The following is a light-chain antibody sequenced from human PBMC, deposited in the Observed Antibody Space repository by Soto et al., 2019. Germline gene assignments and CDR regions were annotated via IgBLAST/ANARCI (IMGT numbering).Light chain of an antibody. CDR2: AAS. CDR1: QGISSD. J-gene: IGKJ2*01. CDR3: QHLNNYPPYT. Sequence: DIQLTQSPSFLSASVGERVTITCRASQGISSDLAWYQHIPGKAPKLLIYAASTLQSGVPSRFSGSGSGTDFTLTISSLQPEDLATYCCQHLNNYPPYTFGQGTKLEIK. V-gene: IGKV1-9*01.